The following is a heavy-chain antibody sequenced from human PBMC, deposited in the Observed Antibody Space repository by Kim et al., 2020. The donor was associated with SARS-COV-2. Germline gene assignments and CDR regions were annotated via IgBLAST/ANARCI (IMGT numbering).Heavy chain of an antibody. V-gene: IGHV3-23*01. D-gene: IGHD6-19*01. J-gene: IGHJ4*02. CDR2: ISGSGGST. CDR1: GFTFSSYA. CDR3: AKDPERRVGSGWYGGFDY. Sequence: GGSLRLSCAASGFTFSSYAMSWVRQAPGKGLEWVSAISGSGGSTYYADSVKGRFTISRDNSKNTLYLQMNSLRAEDTAVYYCAKDPERRVGSGWYGGFDYWGQGTLVTVSS.